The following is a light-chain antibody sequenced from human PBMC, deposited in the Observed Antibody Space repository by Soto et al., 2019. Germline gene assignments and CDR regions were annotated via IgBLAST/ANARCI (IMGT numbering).Light chain of an antibody. Sequence: QSALTQPASVSGSPGQSITISCTGTSSDVGGYNYVSWYQQHPGKAPKLMIYDVSNRPSGVSNRFSGSKSGNTASLTISGLQPEDEADYYFSSYTSSSSYVFGTGTKLTVL. CDR2: DVS. J-gene: IGLJ1*01. V-gene: IGLV2-14*01. CDR1: SSDVGGYNY. CDR3: SSYTSSSSYV.